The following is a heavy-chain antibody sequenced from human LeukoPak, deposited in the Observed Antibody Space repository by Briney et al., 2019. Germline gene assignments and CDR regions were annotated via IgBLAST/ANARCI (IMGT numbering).Heavy chain of an antibody. CDR3: ARSLPYGTTWYGRSDF. CDR2: IRQDGDTK. J-gene: IGHJ4*02. CDR1: GFPFNAYW. Sequence: GGSLRLSCAASGFPFNAYWMTWVRQAPGKGLEWVANIRQDGDTKYYVDSVKGRFTISGDNAMNSLYLQMNSLRAEDTAIYYCARSLPYGTTWYGRSDFWGQGTLVTVSS. D-gene: IGHD6-13*01. V-gene: IGHV3-7*03.